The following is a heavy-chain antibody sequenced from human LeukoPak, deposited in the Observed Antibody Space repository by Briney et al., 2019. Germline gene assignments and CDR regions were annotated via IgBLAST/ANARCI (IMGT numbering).Heavy chain of an antibody. J-gene: IGHJ4*02. D-gene: IGHD6-19*01. CDR1: GGSFSGYY. V-gene: IGHV4-34*01. CDR3: ARPGRRNSSGWYFY. Sequence: PSETLSLTCAVYGGSFSGYYWSWIRQPPGKGLEWIGEINHSGSTNYNPSLKSRVTISVDTSKNQFSLKLSSVTAADTAVYYCARPGRRNSSGWYFYWGQGTLVTVSS. CDR2: INHSGST.